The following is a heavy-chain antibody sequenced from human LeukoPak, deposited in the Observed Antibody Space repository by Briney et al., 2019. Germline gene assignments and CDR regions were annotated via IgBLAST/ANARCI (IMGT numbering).Heavy chain of an antibody. J-gene: IGHJ5*01. V-gene: IGHV3-11*04. CDR1: VFTFSDYY. CDR2: ISSSGSTI. CDR3: ARDRPRGYMYSSSGYPLDS. Sequence: PGGSLRLSCAPSVFTFSDYYMSWIRHAPGEGVEWVLYISSSGSTIYYAHSVKGRFTIYRDNAKNSVYVQMNSLRAEDTAVYYCARDRPRGYMYSSSGYPLDSWGQGTLVTVSS. D-gene: IGHD6-13*01.